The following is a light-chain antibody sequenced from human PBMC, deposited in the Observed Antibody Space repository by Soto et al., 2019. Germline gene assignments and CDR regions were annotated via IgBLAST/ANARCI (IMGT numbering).Light chain of an antibody. Sequence: EIVLTQSPATLSLSPGDGATLSCRASQSVSSYLAWYQQKPGQAPRLLIYGASIRATGTPARFSGSGSGTDFTLTICSLEAEDFAVYYCQRRDNWPLTFGGGTKVEIK. CDR1: QSVSSY. J-gene: IGKJ4*01. V-gene: IGKV3-11*01. CDR2: GAS. CDR3: QRRDNWPLT.